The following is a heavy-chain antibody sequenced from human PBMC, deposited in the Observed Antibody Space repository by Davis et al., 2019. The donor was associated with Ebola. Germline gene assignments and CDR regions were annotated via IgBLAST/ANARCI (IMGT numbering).Heavy chain of an antibody. CDR1: GFLFSSNA. J-gene: IGHJ4*02. CDR2: IGGGGSST. D-gene: IGHD5-12*01. Sequence: GESLKISCAASGFLFSSNAMSWVRQAPGKGLEWVSGIGGGGSSTFYVDSVKGRFTISRDNSKNTLYLQMNSLRAEDTAVYYCARDGTLLNVDIVTTTYFDYWGQGTLVTVSS. V-gene: IGHV3-23*01. CDR3: ARDGTLLNVDIVTTTYFDY.